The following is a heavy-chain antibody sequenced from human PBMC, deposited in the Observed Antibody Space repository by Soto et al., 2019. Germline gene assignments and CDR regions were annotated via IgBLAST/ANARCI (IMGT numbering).Heavy chain of an antibody. CDR1: GGTFSSYT. CDR3: ARFRGSYGMDG. CDR2: IIHILGIA. J-gene: IGHJ6*02. Sequence: QVQLVQSGAEVKKPGSSVKVSCKASGGTFSSYTISWVRQAPGQGLEWMGRIIHILGIANYAQKFQGRVTITADKSTSTAYMELSSLRSEDTAVYYCARFRGSYGMDGWGQGTTVTVSS. V-gene: IGHV1-69*02. D-gene: IGHD3-10*01.